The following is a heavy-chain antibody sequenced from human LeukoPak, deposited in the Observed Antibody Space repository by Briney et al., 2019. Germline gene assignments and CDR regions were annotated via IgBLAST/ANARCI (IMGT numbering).Heavy chain of an antibody. CDR2: IYPGDSAT. CDR3: ATHRPPSMDRGERVGGAFDS. Sequence: GASLKISCKACGFSSRSHRIAWVRPLWEKGLEWMRVIYPGDSATTYSPSFQGQVTISVDKSNPTAFLEWSSLRASDTAMYYCATHRPPSMDRGERVGGAFDSWGQGTLVTVSS. V-gene: IGHV5-51*01. J-gene: IGHJ4*02. CDR1: GFSSRSHR. D-gene: IGHD3-10*01.